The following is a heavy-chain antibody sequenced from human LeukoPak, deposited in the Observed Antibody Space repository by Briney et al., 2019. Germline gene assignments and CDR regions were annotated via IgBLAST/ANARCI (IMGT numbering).Heavy chain of an antibody. CDR2: INPDSGGT. V-gene: IGHV1-2*02. CDR3: ASSRAGIAAAVRAFDY. Sequence: ASVKVSCKASGYTFTGYYIHWVRQAPGQGLEWMGWINPDSGGTNYAQKFQGRVTMTRDTSIRTAYMELSRLRSDDTAVYYCASSRAGIAAAVRAFDYWGQGTLVTVSS. J-gene: IGHJ4*02. CDR1: GYTFTGYY. D-gene: IGHD6-13*01.